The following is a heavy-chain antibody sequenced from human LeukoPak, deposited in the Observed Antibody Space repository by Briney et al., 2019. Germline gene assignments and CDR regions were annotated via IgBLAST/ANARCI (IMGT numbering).Heavy chain of an antibody. J-gene: IGHJ4*02. Sequence: ASVKVSCKASGYTFTSYGISWVRQAPGQGLEWMGWISAYNGNSNYAQKFQGRVTMPTDTSTSTGYMELRSLRSDDTAVYYCARVHSYCSTTSCLDYWGQGTLVTVSS. V-gene: IGHV1-18*01. CDR3: ARVHSYCSTTSCLDY. CDR2: ISAYNGNS. CDR1: GYTFTSYG. D-gene: IGHD2-2*01.